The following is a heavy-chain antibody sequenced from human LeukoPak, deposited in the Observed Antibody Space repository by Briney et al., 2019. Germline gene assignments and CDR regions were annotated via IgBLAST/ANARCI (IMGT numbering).Heavy chain of an antibody. D-gene: IGHD6-19*01. CDR3: VQEAGAVAGRFDH. CDR1: GFIFSNYG. J-gene: IGHJ4*02. Sequence: TGGSLRLSCAASGFIFSNYGMHWVRQAPGKGLEWVTFIQYDVSSIYYADSVKGRFTIPRDNSKNTVYLQMNSLRPEDTAVYYCVQEAGAVAGRFDHWGQGTLATVSS. V-gene: IGHV3-30*02. CDR2: IQYDVSSI.